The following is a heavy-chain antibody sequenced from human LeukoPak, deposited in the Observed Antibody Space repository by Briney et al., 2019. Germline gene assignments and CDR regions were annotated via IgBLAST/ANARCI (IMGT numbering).Heavy chain of an antibody. CDR2: ISSSSSCT. CDR3: GRVMAATGMTVGY. V-gene: IGHV3-11*05. D-gene: IGHD1-1*01. CDR1: GFPFSDYY. Sequence: PGGSLRLFCAASGFPFSDYYMSWIRQAPGKGLEWVSYISSSSSCTNYADSVKGRFTISRDNAKNSLYLQMNSLRAEDTAVYYCGRVMAATGMTVGYWGQGTLVTSPQ. J-gene: IGHJ4*02.